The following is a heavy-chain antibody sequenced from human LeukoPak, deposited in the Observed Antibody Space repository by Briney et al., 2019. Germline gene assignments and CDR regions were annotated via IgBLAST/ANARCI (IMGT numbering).Heavy chain of an antibody. Sequence: ASLKVSCKVSGDTLTELSMHWVRQAPGKGLEWMGGFDPEDGETIYAQKFEGRVTMTEDTSTDTAYMELRSLRSKDTAVYYCPTALGFDCSGGSCYDAFDIWGQGTMVTVSS. CDR1: GDTLTELS. J-gene: IGHJ3*02. CDR2: FDPEDGET. CDR3: PTALGFDCSGGSCYDAFDI. V-gene: IGHV1-24*01. D-gene: IGHD2-15*01.